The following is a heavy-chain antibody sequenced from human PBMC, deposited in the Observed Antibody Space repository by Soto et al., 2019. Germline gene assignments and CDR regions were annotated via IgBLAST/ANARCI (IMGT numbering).Heavy chain of an antibody. CDR3: AREVPQRLRLAYYYYGMDV. J-gene: IGHJ6*02. CDR2: IYSGGST. V-gene: IGHV3-66*01. D-gene: IGHD4-17*01. Sequence: EVQLVESGGGLVQPGGSLRLSCAASGFTVSSNYMSWVRQAPGKGLEWVSVIYSGGSTYYADSVKGRFTISRDNSKNTLYLQMNSLRAEDTAVYYCAREVPQRLRLAYYYYGMDVWGQGTTVTVSS. CDR1: GFTVSSNY.